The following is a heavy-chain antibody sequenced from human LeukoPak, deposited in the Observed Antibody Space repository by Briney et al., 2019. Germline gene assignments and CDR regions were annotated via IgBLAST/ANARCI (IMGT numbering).Heavy chain of an antibody. V-gene: IGHV1-69*06. CDR3: ARHVGVNAFDI. Sequence: GASVKVSCKASGGTFSSYAISWVRQAPEQGLEWMGGIIPIFGTANYAQKFQGRVTITADKSTSTAYMELSSLRSEDTAVYYCARHVGVNAFDIWGQGTMVTVSS. D-gene: IGHD2-21*01. J-gene: IGHJ3*02. CDR1: GGTFSSYA. CDR2: IIPIFGTA.